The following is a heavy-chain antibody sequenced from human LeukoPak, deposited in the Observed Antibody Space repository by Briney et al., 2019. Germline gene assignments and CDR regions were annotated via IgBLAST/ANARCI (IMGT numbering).Heavy chain of an antibody. J-gene: IGHJ3*01. V-gene: IGHV3-30*03. CDR2: ISYDGSNK. CDR3: ARGDGYFDWLFPGAFDF. CDR1: GFTLSRYG. D-gene: IGHD3-9*01. Sequence: GGSLRLSCAASGFTLSRYGMHWVRQAPGKGLEWVAVISYDGSNKYYADSVKGRFTISRDISKNTLYLQMDSLRAEDAAVYNCARGDGYFDWLFPGAFDFWGQGTMVTVSS.